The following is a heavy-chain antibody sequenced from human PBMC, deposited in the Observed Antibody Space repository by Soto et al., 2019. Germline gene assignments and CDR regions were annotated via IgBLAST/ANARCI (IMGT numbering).Heavy chain of an antibody. J-gene: IGHJ5*02. CDR3: ARKLQTVDTGT. CDR2: ISSSSSYI. CDR1: GFTFSSYS. V-gene: IGHV3-21*01. D-gene: IGHD5-18*01. Sequence: EVQLVESGGGLVKPGGSLRLSCAASGFTFSSYSMNWVRQAPGKGLEWVSSISSSSSYIYYADSVKGRFTISRDNANNSLYLQMNSLRAEDTAVYYCARKLQTVDTGTWGQGTLVTVSS.